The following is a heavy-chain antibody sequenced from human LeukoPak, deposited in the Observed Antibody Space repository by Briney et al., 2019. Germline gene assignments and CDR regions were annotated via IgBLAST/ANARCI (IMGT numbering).Heavy chain of an antibody. V-gene: IGHV3-48*04. CDR2: VSSSSSTI. CDR1: GFTFSSYS. CDR3: ARGQRRPLDY. Sequence: GGSLRLSCAASGFTFSSYSMNWVRQAPGKGLEWVSYVSSSSSTIYYADSVKGRFTISRDNAKNSLYLQMNSLRAEDTAVYYCARGQRRPLDYWGQGTLVTVSS. J-gene: IGHJ4*02.